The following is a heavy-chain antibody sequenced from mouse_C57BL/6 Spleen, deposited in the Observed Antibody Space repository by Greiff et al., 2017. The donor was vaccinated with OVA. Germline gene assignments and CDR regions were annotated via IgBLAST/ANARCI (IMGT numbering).Heavy chain of an antibody. CDR3: ASYYGSSLDYYAMDD. CDR1: VSRSTYYY. V-gene: IGHV1-26*01. J-gene: IGHJ4*01. D-gene: IGHD1-1*01. CDR2: INPNNGGT. Sequence: VKLQQSRPDLLTPGASLNISCTSAVSRSTYYYMNCLKQSHGKSLELIGDINPNNGGTSYNQKFKGKATLTVDKSSSTAYMELRSLTSEDSAVYYCASYYGSSLDYYAMDDWGQGTSVTVSS.